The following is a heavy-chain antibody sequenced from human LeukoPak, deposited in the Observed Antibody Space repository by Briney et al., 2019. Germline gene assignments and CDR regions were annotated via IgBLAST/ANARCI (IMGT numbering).Heavy chain of an antibody. CDR1: GGSISSYY. CDR2: IYYSGST. D-gene: IGHD1-14*01. V-gene: IGHV4-59*01. CDR3: ARVRNTPTYWFDP. J-gene: IGHJ5*02. Sequence: PSETLSLTCTVSGGSISSYYWSWIRQPPGKGLEWIGYIYYSGSTNYNPSLKSRVTISVDTSKNQFSLKLSSVTAADTAVYYCARVRNTPTYWFDPWGQGTLVTVSS.